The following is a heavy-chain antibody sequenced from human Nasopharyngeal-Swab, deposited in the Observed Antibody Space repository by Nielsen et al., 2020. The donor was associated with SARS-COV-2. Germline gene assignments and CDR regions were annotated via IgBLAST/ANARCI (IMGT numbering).Heavy chain of an antibody. CDR1: GFTFSDHY. D-gene: IGHD6-19*01. CDR3: ARGGGYSSGWTPDY. J-gene: IGHJ4*02. V-gene: IGHV3-72*01. CDR2: TRNKANSYTT. Sequence: GGSLRLSCAASGFTFSDHYMDWVRQAPGKGLEWVGRTRNKANSYTTEYAATVKGRFTISRDGSKKSLNLQMNSLKTEDTAVYYCARGGGYSSGWTPDYWGQGTLVTVSS.